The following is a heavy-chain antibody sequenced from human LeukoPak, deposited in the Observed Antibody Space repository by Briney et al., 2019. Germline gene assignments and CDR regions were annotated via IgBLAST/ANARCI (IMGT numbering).Heavy chain of an antibody. J-gene: IGHJ4*02. CDR3: ARSRSGYCEDY. Sequence: GGSLRLSCAASGFTFSSYEMNWVRQAPGKGLEWVANIKEDGSEKYYVDSVKGRFTISRDNAKNSLSLQVNSLSAEDTAVYYCARSRSGYCEDYWGQGTLVTVSS. CDR1: GFTFSSYE. V-gene: IGHV3-7*01. D-gene: IGHD3-22*01. CDR2: IKEDGSEK.